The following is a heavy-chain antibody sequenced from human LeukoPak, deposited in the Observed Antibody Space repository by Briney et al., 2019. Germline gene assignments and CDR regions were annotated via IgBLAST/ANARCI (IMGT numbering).Heavy chain of an antibody. CDR3: ARSGYSSNWSFDY. J-gene: IGHJ4*02. Sequence: SETLSLTCTVSGGSISSYYWNWIRQPPGKGLEWIGYIYYSGSTNYNPSLKSRVTISIDTSKNQFFLKLSSVTAADTAVYYCARSGYSSNWSFDYWGQGTLVTVSS. CDR2: IYYSGST. D-gene: IGHD6-13*01. CDR1: GGSISSYY. V-gene: IGHV4-59*01.